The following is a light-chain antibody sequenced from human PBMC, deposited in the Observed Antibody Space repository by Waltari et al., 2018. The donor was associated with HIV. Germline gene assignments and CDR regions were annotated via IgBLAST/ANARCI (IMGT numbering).Light chain of an antibody. J-gene: IGKJ1*01. CDR1: QSLLRNNGYNY. CDR2: LGS. Sequence: DIVMTQSPLPLSVAPGEPASISCRSSQSLLRNNGYNYLDWYIQKPGQSPQVLIYLGSHRATGVPDRFSGSGSGTDFTLKINRVEAEDVGVYFCMQSLQTPRTFGQGTKVEMK. CDR3: MQSLQTPRT. V-gene: IGKV2-28*01.